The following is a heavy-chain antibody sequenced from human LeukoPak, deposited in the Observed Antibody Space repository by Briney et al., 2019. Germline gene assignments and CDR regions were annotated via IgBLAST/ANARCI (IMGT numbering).Heavy chain of an antibody. V-gene: IGHV3-11*06. J-gene: IGHJ4*02. CDR2: ISTSSSYT. CDR3: ARVGFYSCGPFDY. D-gene: IGHD5-18*01. Sequence: GGSLRLSCAASVFTFSDYYMSWIRQAPGKGLEWVSYISTSSSYTNYADSVKGRFTISRDNAKNSLYLQMNSLRAEDTAVYYCARVGFYSCGPFDYWGQGTLVTVSS. CDR1: VFTFSDYY.